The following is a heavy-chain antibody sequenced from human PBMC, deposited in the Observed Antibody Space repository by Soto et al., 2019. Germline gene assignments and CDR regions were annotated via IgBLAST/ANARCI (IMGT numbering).Heavy chain of an antibody. J-gene: IGHJ6*02. Sequence: PVGSLRLSCAASGFTFSSYAMHWVRQAPGKGLEWVAVISYDGSNKYYADSVKGRFTISRDNSKNTLYLQMNSLRAGDTAVYYCARVGRITIFGVVPTPVGLDVWGQGTTVTVSS. V-gene: IGHV3-30-3*01. CDR2: ISYDGSNK. D-gene: IGHD3-3*01. CDR3: ARVGRITIFGVVPTPVGLDV. CDR1: GFTFSSYA.